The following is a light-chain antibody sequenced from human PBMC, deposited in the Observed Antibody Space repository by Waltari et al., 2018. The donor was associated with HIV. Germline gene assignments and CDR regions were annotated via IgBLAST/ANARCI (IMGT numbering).Light chain of an antibody. V-gene: IGKV1-NL1*01. CDR3: QQYYTNALMYT. Sequence: DIQVTQSPSSLSASVGDTVTITCRASQGIADSLAWYQQKPRQAPKLLLYAASRLETGVPSRFSGSASGTDYTLTISSLQPEDFATYYCQQYYTNALMYTFGQGTKLEIK. J-gene: IGKJ2*01. CDR1: QGIADS. CDR2: AAS.